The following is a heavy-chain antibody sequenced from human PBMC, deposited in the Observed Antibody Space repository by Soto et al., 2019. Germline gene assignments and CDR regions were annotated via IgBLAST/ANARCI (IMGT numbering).Heavy chain of an antibody. CDR3: AKKRVLVPAMCHFDY. D-gene: IGHD2-2*01. CDR2: ISGDGGTT. V-gene: IGHV3-23*01. J-gene: IGHJ4*02. Sequence: EVQLLESGGGLVQPGGSLRLSCAASGFTFSSYAMNWVRQAPGKGLEWVSIISGDGGTTSYADSVKGRFTISRDNSKNTLYLQMNSLRAEDTAVYYCAKKRVLVPAMCHFDYWGQGTLVTVSS. CDR1: GFTFSSYA.